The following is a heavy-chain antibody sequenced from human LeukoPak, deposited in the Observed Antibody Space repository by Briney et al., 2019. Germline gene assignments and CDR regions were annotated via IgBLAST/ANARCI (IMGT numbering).Heavy chain of an antibody. CDR1: GYTLTELS. J-gene: IGHJ4*02. D-gene: IGHD4-17*01. CDR3: RTDRYGDYGDYIDY. V-gene: IGHV1-24*01. CDR2: FDPEDGET. Sequence: ASVKVSFKVSGYTLTELSMHWVRQVPGKGLEWMGGFDPEDGETIYAQKFQGRVTMTGDTSTDTAYMELSRLRSDDTAVYYCRTDRYGDYGDYIDYWGQGTLVTVSS.